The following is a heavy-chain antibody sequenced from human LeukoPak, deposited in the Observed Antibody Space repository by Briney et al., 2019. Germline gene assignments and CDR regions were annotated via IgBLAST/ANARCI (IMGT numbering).Heavy chain of an antibody. J-gene: IGHJ6*03. CDR1: GYTFTGYY. Sequence: GASVKVSCKASGYTFTGYYMHWVRQAPGQGLEWMGWINPNSGGTNYAQKFQGRVTMTRDTSISTAYMELSWLRSDDTAVYYCARSTIEGPAAILYYMDVWGKGTTVTVSS. CDR3: ARSTIEGPAAILYYMDV. D-gene: IGHD2-2*01. V-gene: IGHV1-2*02. CDR2: INPNSGGT.